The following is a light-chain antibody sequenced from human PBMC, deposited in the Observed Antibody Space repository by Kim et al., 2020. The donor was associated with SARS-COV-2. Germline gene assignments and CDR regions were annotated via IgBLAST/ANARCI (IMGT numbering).Light chain of an antibody. CDR3: QQSHTTPLLS. V-gene: IGKV1-39*01. J-gene: IGKJ4*01. CDR1: QSIGTY. Sequence: DIQMTQSPSSLEASVGDRVTIACRASQSIGTYLNWYQQKPGKAPKLLIYAASSLQSGVPSRFSGSGSGTDFTLTISNVQPEDFATYYCQQSHTTPLLSFGGGTKVDIK. CDR2: AAS.